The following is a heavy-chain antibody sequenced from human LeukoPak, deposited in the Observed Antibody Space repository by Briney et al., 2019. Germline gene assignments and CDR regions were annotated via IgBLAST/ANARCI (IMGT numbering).Heavy chain of an antibody. CDR3: ARRFGHNWFDP. CDR2: IYYSGST. D-gene: IGHD3-3*01. CDR1: GGSISSSSYY. J-gene: IGHJ5*02. V-gene: IGHV4-39*01. Sequence: SETLSLTCTVSGGSISSSSYYWGWIRQPPGKGLEWIGSIYYSGSTYYNPSLKSRVTISVDTSKNQFSLKLSSVTAADTAVYYCARRFGHNWFDPWGQGTLVTVSS.